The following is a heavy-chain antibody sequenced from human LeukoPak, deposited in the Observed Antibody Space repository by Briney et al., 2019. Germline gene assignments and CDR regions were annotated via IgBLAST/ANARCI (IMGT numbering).Heavy chain of an antibody. V-gene: IGHV3-23*01. D-gene: IGHD2-2*01. CDR3: ATAQLVVRGAMDMVFDY. CDR2: ISGSGGST. Sequence: PGGSLRLSCAVSGFTFSSYGMSWVRQAPGKGLEWVSSISGSGGSTYYADSVKGRFTISRDNSKNTLHLQMNSLRAEDTAVYYCATAQLVVRGAMDMVFDYWGQGTLVTVSS. CDR1: GFTFSSYG. J-gene: IGHJ4*02.